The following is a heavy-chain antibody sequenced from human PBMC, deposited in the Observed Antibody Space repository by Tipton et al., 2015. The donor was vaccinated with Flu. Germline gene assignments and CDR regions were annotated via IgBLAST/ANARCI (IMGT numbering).Heavy chain of an antibody. J-gene: IGHJ4*02. V-gene: IGHV3-30*04. CDR1: KFIFSHYA. Sequence: SLRLSCATSKFIFSHYAMHWVRQAPGKGLEWVAAISHDATNTYYADSVKGRFTVSRDNPRNAMFLQMNSLRAEDTAVYYCARESELNSYGHVGLLDFWGQGTLVTVSS. D-gene: IGHD5-18*01. CDR2: ISHDATNT. CDR3: ARESELNSYGHVGLLDF.